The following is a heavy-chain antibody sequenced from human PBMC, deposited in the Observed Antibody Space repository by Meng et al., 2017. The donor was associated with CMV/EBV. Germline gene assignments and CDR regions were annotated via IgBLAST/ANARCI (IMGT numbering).Heavy chain of an antibody. CDR3: AREDIVVVPAARGFDY. CDR1: GGSISSYS. CDR2: IYTSGST. V-gene: IGHV4-4*07. Sequence: QVHAEESGPGLVKPSVHLSLTCTVSGGSISSYSWSWIRQPAGKGLEWIGRIYTSGSTNYNPSLKSRVTMSVDTSKNQFSLKLSSVTAADTAVYYCAREDIVVVPAARGFDYWGQGTLVTVSS. J-gene: IGHJ4*02. D-gene: IGHD2-2*01.